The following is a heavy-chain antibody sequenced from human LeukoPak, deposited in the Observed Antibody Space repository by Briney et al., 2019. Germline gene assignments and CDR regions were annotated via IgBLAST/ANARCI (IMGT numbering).Heavy chain of an antibody. CDR3: ARHPDYYDSSGYYRWFDP. V-gene: IGHV4-39*01. J-gene: IGHJ5*02. Sequence: PSETLSLTCTVSGGSISSSSYYWGWIRQPPGKGLERFGSIYYTGRTYYNLSLKSRVTISVDTSKNQFSLKLSSVTAADTAVYYCARHPDYYDSSGYYRWFDPWGQGTLVTVSS. CDR1: GGSISSSSYY. CDR2: IYYTGRT. D-gene: IGHD3-22*01.